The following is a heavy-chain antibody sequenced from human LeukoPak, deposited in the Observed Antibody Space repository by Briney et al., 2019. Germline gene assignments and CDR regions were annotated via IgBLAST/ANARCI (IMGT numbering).Heavy chain of an antibody. V-gene: IGHV3-30*04. J-gene: IGHJ4*02. CDR3: ARGGLYSSSWYGDY. CDR2: ISFDGGNK. CDR1: GFTFSSYA. D-gene: IGHD6-13*01. Sequence: GRSLRLSCAASGFTFSSYAMHWVRQAPGKGLEWVAVISFDGGNKYYADSVKGRFTISRDNSKNTLYLQMNSLRAEDTAVYYCARGGLYSSSWYGDYWGQGTLVTVSS.